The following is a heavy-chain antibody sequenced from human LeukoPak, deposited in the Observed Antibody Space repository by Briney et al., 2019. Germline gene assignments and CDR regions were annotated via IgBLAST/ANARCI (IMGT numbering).Heavy chain of an antibody. Sequence: SETLSLTCAVYGGSFSGYYWSWIRQPPGKGLEWFGEINHSASTNYNPSLKSRVTISVDTSKIQFSPKLSSVTAADTAVYYCARVRAIWGSYRYRYYFDYWGQGTLVTVSS. CDR3: ARVRAIWGSYRYRYYFDY. V-gene: IGHV4-34*01. CDR2: INHSAST. D-gene: IGHD3-16*02. CDR1: GGSFSGYY. J-gene: IGHJ4*02.